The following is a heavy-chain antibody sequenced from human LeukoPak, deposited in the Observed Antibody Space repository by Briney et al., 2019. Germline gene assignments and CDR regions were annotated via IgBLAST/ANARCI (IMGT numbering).Heavy chain of an antibody. J-gene: IGHJ4*02. CDR2: ISSSGGST. CDR3: ARSVPGRYCSSTSCYASNY. V-gene: IGHV3-23*01. D-gene: IGHD2-2*01. CDR1: GFXFSSYV. Sequence: GGSLRLSCVASGFXFSSYVMTWVRQAPGKGLEWVSPISSSGGSTYYADSVKGGFTISRDSSKNTLYLQMNSLRAEDTAVYYCARSVPGRYCSSTSCYASNYWGQGTLVTVSS.